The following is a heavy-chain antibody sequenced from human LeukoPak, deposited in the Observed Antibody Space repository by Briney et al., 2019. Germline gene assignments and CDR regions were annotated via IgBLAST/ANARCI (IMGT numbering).Heavy chain of an antibody. CDR2: ISSSSSTI. D-gene: IGHD5-18*01. Sequence: PGGSLRLSCAASGFTLSSYSMNWVRQAPGKGLEWVSYISSSSSTIYYADSVKGRFTISRDNAKNSLYLQMNSLRAEDTAVYYCARDTAMDALHLHYYFDYWGQGTLVTVSS. CDR1: GFTLSSYS. V-gene: IGHV3-48*01. J-gene: IGHJ4*02. CDR3: ARDTAMDALHLHYYFDY.